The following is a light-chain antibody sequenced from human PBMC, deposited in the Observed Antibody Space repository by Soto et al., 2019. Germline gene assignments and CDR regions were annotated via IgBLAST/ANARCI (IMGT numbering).Light chain of an antibody. CDR2: GNS. Sequence: QSVLTQPPSVSGAPGQRVTISCTVSSSNIGAGYDVHWYQQLPGTAPKLLIYGNSNRPSGVPDRFSGSKSGTSASLAITGLQAEDEADYYCQSYDSSLSGWKVFGGGTQLTVL. V-gene: IGLV1-40*01. J-gene: IGLJ2*01. CDR3: QSYDSSLSGWKV. CDR1: SSNIGAGYD.